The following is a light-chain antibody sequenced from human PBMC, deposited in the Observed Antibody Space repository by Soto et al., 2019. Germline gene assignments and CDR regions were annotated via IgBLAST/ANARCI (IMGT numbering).Light chain of an antibody. V-gene: IGKV1-27*01. Sequence: DIQMTQSPSSLSASVGDRVTITCRASQGISNYLAWYQQKPGKVPKLLIYAASTLQSGVPSRFGGSGSGTDFTLTISSLQPEDVATYYCQKYNSAPRTFGQGTKVDSK. J-gene: IGKJ1*01. CDR2: AAS. CDR1: QGISNY. CDR3: QKYNSAPRT.